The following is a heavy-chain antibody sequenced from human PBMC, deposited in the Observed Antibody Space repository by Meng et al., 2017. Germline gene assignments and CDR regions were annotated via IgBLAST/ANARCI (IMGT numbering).Heavy chain of an antibody. CDR1: GYTFTSYA. Sequence: QVQLVQSGAEVKKPGASVNVSCKASGYTFTSYAMHWVRQAPGQRLEWMGWINAGNGNTKYSQKFQGRVTITRDTSASTAYMELSSLRSEDTAVYYCARDRSRLSTVTLLFDPWGQGTLVTVSS. V-gene: IGHV1-3*01. J-gene: IGHJ5*02. CDR3: ARDRSRLSTVTLLFDP. CDR2: INAGNGNT. D-gene: IGHD4-17*01.